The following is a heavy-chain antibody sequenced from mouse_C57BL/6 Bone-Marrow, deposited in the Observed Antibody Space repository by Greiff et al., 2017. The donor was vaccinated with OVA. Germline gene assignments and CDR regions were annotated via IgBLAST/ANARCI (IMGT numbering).Heavy chain of an antibody. V-gene: IGHV1-85*01. D-gene: IGHD1-1*01. J-gene: IGHJ3*01. Sequence: VQGVESGPELVKPGASVKLSCKASGYTFTSYDINWVKQRPGQGLEWIGWIYPRDGSTKYNEKFKGKATLTVDTSSSTAYMELHSLTSEDSAVYFCARRYYGSSPWFAYWGQGTLVTVSA. CDR3: ARRYYGSSPWFAY. CDR2: IYPRDGST. CDR1: GYTFTSYD.